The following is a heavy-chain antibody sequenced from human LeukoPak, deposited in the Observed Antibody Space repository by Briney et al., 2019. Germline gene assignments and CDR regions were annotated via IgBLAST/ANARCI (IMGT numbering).Heavy chain of an antibody. D-gene: IGHD1-14*01. Sequence: SETLSLTCAVYGGSFSGYYWSWIRQPPGKGLEWIGEINHSGSTNYNPSLKSRVTISVDTSKNQFSLKLSSVTAADTAVYYCARVQDGDRGFGFDYWGQGTLVTVSS. CDR1: GGSFSGYY. CDR3: ARVQDGDRGFGFDY. J-gene: IGHJ4*02. V-gene: IGHV4-34*01. CDR2: INHSGST.